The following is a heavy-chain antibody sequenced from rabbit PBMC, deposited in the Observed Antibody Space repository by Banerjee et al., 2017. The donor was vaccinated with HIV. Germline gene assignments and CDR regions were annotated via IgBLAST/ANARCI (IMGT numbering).Heavy chain of an antibody. CDR1: GFSFSSGYW. Sequence: QSLEESGGDLVKPGTSLTLTCTASGFSFSSGYWICWVRQAPGKGLEWIACIYTGVSDGPWYASWAKGRFTISKTSSTTVTLQVTSLTAAGTATYFCARGVGYTFDLELWGPGTLVTVS. CDR3: ARGVGYTFDLEL. D-gene: IGHD3-1*01. J-gene: IGHJ6*01. CDR2: IYTGVSDGP. V-gene: IGHV1S40*01.